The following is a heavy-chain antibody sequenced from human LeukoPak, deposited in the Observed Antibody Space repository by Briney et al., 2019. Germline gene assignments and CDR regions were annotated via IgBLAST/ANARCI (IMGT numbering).Heavy chain of an antibody. CDR1: GYTFTGYY. CDR2: INPNSGAT. J-gene: IGHJ4*02. V-gene: IGHV1-2*02. D-gene: IGHD3-10*01. CDR3: ATWGGPSGFEY. Sequence: ASVKVSCKASGYTFTGYYMHWVRQAPGQGLEWMGWINPNSGATKYTQKFQGRVTMTRDTSISTAYMELTRLISDDTAVYYCATWGGPSGFEYWGQGTLVTVSS.